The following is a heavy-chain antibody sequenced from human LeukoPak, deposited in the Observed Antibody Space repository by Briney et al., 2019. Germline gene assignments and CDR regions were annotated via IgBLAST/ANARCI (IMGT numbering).Heavy chain of an antibody. CDR3: ASLSDSYYYGSGSYGGHFDY. CDR2: MKQDGSEK. Sequence: GGSLRLSCEASGFSFSTYWMSWVRQAPGKGLEWVATMKQDGSEKYYVDSVKGRFTISRDNAKNSLYLQMNSLRAEDTAVYYCASLSDSYYYGSGSYGGHFDYWGQGTLVTVSS. J-gene: IGHJ4*02. D-gene: IGHD3-10*01. CDR1: GFSFSTYW. V-gene: IGHV3-7*01.